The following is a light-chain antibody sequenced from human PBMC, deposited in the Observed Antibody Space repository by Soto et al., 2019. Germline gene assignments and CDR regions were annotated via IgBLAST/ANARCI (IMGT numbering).Light chain of an antibody. V-gene: IGKV3-20*01. Sequence: EIVLTQSPGTLSLSPGERATLSCRASQSVSSSDLAWYQQRPGQAPRLLIYGASSRATDIPDRFSGSGSGTDFTLTISRLEPEDFAVYYCQQYGSSQSFGQGTKVEIK. CDR3: QQYGSSQS. J-gene: IGKJ1*01. CDR1: QSVSSSD. CDR2: GAS.